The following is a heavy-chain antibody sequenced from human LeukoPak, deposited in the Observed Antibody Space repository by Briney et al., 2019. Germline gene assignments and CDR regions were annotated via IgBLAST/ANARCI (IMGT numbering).Heavy chain of an antibody. D-gene: IGHD5-24*01. J-gene: IGHJ5*02. CDR1: RLSVSSNS. Sequence: GGSLRLSCAASRLSVSSNSMSWVRQAPGKGLEWVAVIRRDGSTDYADSVKGRFTISRDNYRNTVHLQMISLRAEDTAMYYCARGCREGYISPFDPWGQGTLVTVSS. CDR3: ARGCREGYISPFDP. CDR2: IRRDGST. V-gene: IGHV3-66*01.